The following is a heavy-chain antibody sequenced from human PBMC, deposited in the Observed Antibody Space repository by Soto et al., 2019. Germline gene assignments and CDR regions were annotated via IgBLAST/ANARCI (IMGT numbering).Heavy chain of an antibody. CDR3: ASMPYYYGSGCDYRDYGMDV. V-gene: IGHV4-30-2*01. D-gene: IGHD3-10*01. Sequence: SETLSLTCAVSGGSISSGGYSWSWIRQPPGKGLEWIGYIYHSGSTYYNPSLKSRVTISVDTSKNQFSLKLSSVTAADTAVYYCASMPYYYGSGCDYRDYGMDVWGQGTTVTVSS. CDR2: IYHSGST. CDR1: GGSISSGGYS. J-gene: IGHJ6*02.